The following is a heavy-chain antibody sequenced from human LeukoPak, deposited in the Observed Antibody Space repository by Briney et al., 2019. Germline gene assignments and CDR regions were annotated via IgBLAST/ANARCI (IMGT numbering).Heavy chain of an antibody. Sequence: ASVKVSYKASGYTFSTSTISWVRQAAGQGREWMGWINPKNGKTSYTQKFQDRVTMTENTSTSTAYMELSSLRSDDTAVYYCARGLAPYSYEYSGHDPYYYYNMDVWGKGTTVIISS. CDR1: GYTFSTST. CDR3: ARGLAPYSYEYSGHDPYYYYNMDV. J-gene: IGHJ6*03. V-gene: IGHV1-8*01. CDR2: INPKNGKT. D-gene: IGHD3-22*01.